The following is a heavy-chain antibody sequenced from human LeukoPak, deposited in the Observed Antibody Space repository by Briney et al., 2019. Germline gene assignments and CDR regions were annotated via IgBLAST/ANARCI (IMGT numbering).Heavy chain of an antibody. D-gene: IGHD3-22*01. Sequence: SETLSLTCTVSGVSISGVGYYWGWIRQPPGMGLEWIGSISYGGSTYYNPSLKSRVFIYVDMSKNQVSLKLSSVTAADTALYYCAGYYYDSSGYFGCGQGTLVTVSS. CDR3: AGYYYDSSGYFG. CDR1: GVSISGVGYY. CDR2: ISYGGST. J-gene: IGHJ4*02. V-gene: IGHV4-39*01.